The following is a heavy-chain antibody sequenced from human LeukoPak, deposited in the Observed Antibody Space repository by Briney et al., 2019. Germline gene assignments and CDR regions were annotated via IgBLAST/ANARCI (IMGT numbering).Heavy chain of an antibody. J-gene: IGHJ3*02. CDR2: ISYYGSSK. CDR3: AKTLTADYYGSGSYLGDAFDI. Sequence: GGSLRLSCAASGFTFSSYGMHWVRQAPGKGLEWVAVISYYGSSKYYADSVKGRFTISRDNSRNTLYLQMNSLRAEDPAVYYCAKTLTADYYGSGSYLGDAFDIWGQGTMVTVSS. CDR1: GFTFSSYG. D-gene: IGHD3-10*01. V-gene: IGHV3-30*18.